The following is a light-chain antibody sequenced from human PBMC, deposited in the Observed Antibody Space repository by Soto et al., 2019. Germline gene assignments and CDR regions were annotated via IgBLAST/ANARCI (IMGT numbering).Light chain of an antibody. CDR2: GRI. CDR3: QGLNSYPIT. CDR1: QAINTD. J-gene: IGKJ5*01. V-gene: IGKV1-9*01. Sequence: IQLTQSPSSLSASVGDRVTITCRATQAINTDMAWYQQKPGRAPDLLIYGRITLEDGAPPRFSASGFGTDFTLTISGLQPEDFATYYCQGLNSYPITFGQGTRLEIK.